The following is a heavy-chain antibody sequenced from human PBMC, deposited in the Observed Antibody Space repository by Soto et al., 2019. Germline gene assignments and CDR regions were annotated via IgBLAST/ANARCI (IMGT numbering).Heavy chain of an antibody. CDR1: GFTFDDYA. V-gene: IGHV3-9*01. CDR3: AKPEYGDGPAYWYVDL. D-gene: IGHD4-17*01. CDR2: ISWNSGSI. Sequence: EVQLVESGGGLVQPGRSLRLSCAASGFTFDDYAMHWVRQAPGKGLEWVSGISWNSGSIGYADSVKGRFTISRDNPKNALYLQMNSLRAEDTALYYCAKPEYGDGPAYWYVDLWGRGTLVTVSS. J-gene: IGHJ2*01.